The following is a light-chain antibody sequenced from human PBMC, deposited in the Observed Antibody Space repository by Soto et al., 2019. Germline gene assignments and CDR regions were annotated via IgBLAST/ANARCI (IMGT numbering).Light chain of an antibody. CDR2: GDT. J-gene: IGLJ1*01. V-gene: IGLV1-40*01. CDR3: QSYDSSLSGYV. CDR1: SSNIGAGYD. Sequence: QSALTQPPSVSGAPGQRVTISCTGSSSNIGAGYDVHWYQQLPGTAPKLLMYGDTNRPSGVPDRFSASKSGTSASLAISGLQAEDEADYYCQSYDSSLSGYVFGTGTKLTVL.